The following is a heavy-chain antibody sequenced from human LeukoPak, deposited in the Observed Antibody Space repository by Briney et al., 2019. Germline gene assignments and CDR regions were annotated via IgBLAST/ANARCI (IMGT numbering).Heavy chain of an antibody. V-gene: IGHV4-61*08. J-gene: IGHJ4*02. CDR2: IYYSGST. D-gene: IGHD3-3*01. CDR3: AREGLDYDFWSGYYRFDY. Sequence: PSETLSLTCTVSGGSISSGGYYWSWIRQHPGKGLEWIGYIYYSGSTYYNPSLKSRVTISVDTSKNQFSLKLSSVTAADTAVYYCAREGLDYDFWSGYYRFDYWGQGTLVTVSS. CDR1: GGSISSGGYY.